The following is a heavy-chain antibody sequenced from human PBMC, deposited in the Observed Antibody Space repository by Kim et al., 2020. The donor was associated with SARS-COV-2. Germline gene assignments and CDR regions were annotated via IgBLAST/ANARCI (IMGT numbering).Heavy chain of an antibody. Sequence: GGSLRLSCAASGFTFSSYAMHWVRQAPGKGLEWVAVISYDGSNKYYADSVKGRFTISRDNSKNTLYLQMNSLRAEDTAVYYCARDGGYSGSYYGLDYWGQGTLVTVSS. CDR1: GFTFSSYA. D-gene: IGHD1-26*01. CDR2: ISYDGSNK. CDR3: ARDGGYSGSYYGLDY. J-gene: IGHJ4*02. V-gene: IGHV3-30*04.